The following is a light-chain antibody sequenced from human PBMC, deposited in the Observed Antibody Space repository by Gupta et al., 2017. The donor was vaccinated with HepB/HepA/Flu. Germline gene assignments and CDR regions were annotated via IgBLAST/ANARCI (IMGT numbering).Light chain of an antibody. CDR3: QQYNQWPLT. CDR1: QSVNYN. V-gene: IGKV3-15*01. J-gene: IGKJ4*01. CDR2: GIS. Sequence: EIVMTQSPATLSVSPGETATLFCRASQSVNYNLAWYKQRLGQAPRLLLYGISTRATGIPARFSGSGSGTEFTLSISNLQSEDSARYFCQQYNQWPLTFGGGTQVEIK.